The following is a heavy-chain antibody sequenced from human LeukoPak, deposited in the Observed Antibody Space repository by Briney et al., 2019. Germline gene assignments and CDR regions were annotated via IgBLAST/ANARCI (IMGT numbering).Heavy chain of an antibody. CDR3: ARGRLRNLDY. D-gene: IGHD4-17*01. CDR1: GGSFSGYY. V-gene: IGHV4-34*01. J-gene: IGHJ4*02. CDR2: INHSGST. Sequence: SETLSLTCAVYGGSFSGYYWSWIRQPPGKGLEWIGEINHSGSTNYNPSLKSRVTISVDTSKNRFSLKLSSVTAADTAVYYCARGRLRNLDYWGQGTLVTVSS.